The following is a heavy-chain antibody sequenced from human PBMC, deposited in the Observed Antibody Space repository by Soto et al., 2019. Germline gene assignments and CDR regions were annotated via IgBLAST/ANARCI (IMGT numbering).Heavy chain of an antibody. D-gene: IGHD3-3*01. CDR1: GYTFTSYY. CDR2: INPSGGST. V-gene: IGHV1-46*01. CDR3: ARGVIVEWQLYYFDY. Sequence: GASVKVSCKASGYTFTSYYMHWVRQAPGQGLEGMGIINPSGGSTSYAQKFQGRVTMTRDTSTSTVYMELSSLRSEDTAVYYCARGVIVEWQLYYFDYWGQGTLVTVSS. J-gene: IGHJ4*02.